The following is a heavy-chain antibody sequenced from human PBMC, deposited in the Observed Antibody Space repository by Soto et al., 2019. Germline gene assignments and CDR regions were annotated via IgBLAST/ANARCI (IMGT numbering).Heavy chain of an antibody. CDR3: ASARDYGANTPYFES. J-gene: IGHJ4*02. CDR2: ISSSGRTI. CDR1: GFTFSRYS. D-gene: IGHD4-17*01. V-gene: IGHV3-48*02. Sequence: GFLRRSCAASGFTFSRYSLNWVRQDPRKGLEWVSFISSSGRTIYYAASVKGRFTISRDNATHSLNLQMTNLRHEDTAVYYCASARDYGANTPYFESWGPGTLVTVSS.